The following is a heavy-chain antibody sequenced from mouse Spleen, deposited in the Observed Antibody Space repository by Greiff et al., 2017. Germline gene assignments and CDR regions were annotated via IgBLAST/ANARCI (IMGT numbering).Heavy chain of an antibody. Sequence: QVQLQQPGAELVKPGASVKLSCKASGYTFTSYWMQWVKQRPGQGLEWIGEIDPSDSYTNYNQKFKGKATLTVDTSSSTAYMQLSSLTSEDSAVYYCARGGPGTDYWGQGTPLTVSS. J-gene: IGHJ2*01. CDR2: IDPSDSYT. V-gene: IGHV1-50*01. CDR3: ARGGPGTDY. D-gene: IGHD4-1*01. CDR1: GYTFTSYW.